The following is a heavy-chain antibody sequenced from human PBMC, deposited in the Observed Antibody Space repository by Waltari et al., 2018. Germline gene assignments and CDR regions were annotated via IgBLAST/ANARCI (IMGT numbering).Heavy chain of an antibody. CDR3: AREGQDRGYSSAFDY. CDR1: GYTFTSYA. Sequence: QVQLVQSGAEVKKPGASVKVSCQASGYTFTSYAMHWVRQAPGQRLEWMGWINAGNGNTKYSQKFQGRVTITRDTSASTAYMELSSLRSEDTAVYYCAREGQDRGYSSAFDYWGQGTLVTVSS. D-gene: IGHD6-19*01. V-gene: IGHV1-3*01. CDR2: INAGNGNT. J-gene: IGHJ4*02.